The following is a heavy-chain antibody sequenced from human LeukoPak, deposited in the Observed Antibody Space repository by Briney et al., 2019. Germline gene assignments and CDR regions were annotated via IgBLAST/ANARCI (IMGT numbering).Heavy chain of an antibody. J-gene: IGHJ4*02. CDR3: AKSLGIAARLHYFDY. Sequence: PGGSLRLSCAASGFTFSSYAMSWVRQAPGKGLEWVSAISGSGGSTYYADSVKGRFTISRDNSKNTLYLQMNSLRAEDTALYYCAKSLGIAARLHYFDYWGQGTLVTVSS. CDR1: GFTFSSYA. V-gene: IGHV3-23*01. CDR2: ISGSGGST. D-gene: IGHD6-6*01.